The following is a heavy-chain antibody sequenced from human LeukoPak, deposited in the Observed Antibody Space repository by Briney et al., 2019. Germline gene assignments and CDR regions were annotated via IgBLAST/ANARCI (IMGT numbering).Heavy chain of an antibody. CDR1: GFTFSGYS. Sequence: GGSLRLSCEASGFTFSGYSMNWVRQAPGKGLEWVSSISSSVSYIYYADSLKGRFTISRDNAKNSLFLQMSSLRAEDTAVYYCAELGITMIGGVWGKGTTVTISS. CDR3: AELGITMIGGV. D-gene: IGHD3-10*02. J-gene: IGHJ6*04. CDR2: ISSSVSYI. V-gene: IGHV3-21*01.